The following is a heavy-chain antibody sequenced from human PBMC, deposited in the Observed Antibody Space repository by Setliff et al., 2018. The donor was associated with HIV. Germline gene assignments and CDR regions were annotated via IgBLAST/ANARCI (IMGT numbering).Heavy chain of an antibody. J-gene: IGHJ6*03. V-gene: IGHV4-39*07. Sequence: SETLSLTCSVSSGSITNDNYYWAWIRQPPGKGLEWLASFYFTGTTHYNPSHKSRLTISIDRSKNQISLAVRSVTAADTAVYYCATHGSHYYYYMDVWGKGTTVTVSS. D-gene: IGHD6-19*01. CDR1: SGSITNDNYY. CDR2: FYFTGTT. CDR3: ATHGSHYYYYMDV.